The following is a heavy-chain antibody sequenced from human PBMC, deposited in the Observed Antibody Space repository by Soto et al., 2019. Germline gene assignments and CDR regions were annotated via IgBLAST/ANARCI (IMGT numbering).Heavy chain of an antibody. CDR3: ARLAGTTNIDY. Sequence: SETLSLTCTVSGGSISSSSYYWGWIRQPPGKGLEWIGSIYYSGSTYYNPSLKSRVTISVDTSKNQFSLKLSSVTAADTAVYYCARLAGTTNIDYWGQGTLVTVSS. V-gene: IGHV4-39*01. CDR1: GGSISSSSYY. D-gene: IGHD1-1*01. J-gene: IGHJ4*02. CDR2: IYYSGST.